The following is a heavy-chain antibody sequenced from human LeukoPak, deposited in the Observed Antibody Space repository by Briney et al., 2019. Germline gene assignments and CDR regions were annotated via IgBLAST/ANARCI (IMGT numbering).Heavy chain of an antibody. CDR1: GGSISSYY. V-gene: IGHV4-59*01. Sequence: PSETLFLTCTVSGGSISSYYWSWIRQPPGKGLEWIGYIYYSGSTNYNPSLKSRVTISVDTSKNQFSLKLSSVTAADTAVYYCARGYSYVYYYYGMDVWGQGTTVTVSS. CDR3: ARGYSYVYYYYGMDV. D-gene: IGHD5-18*01. CDR2: IYYSGST. J-gene: IGHJ6*02.